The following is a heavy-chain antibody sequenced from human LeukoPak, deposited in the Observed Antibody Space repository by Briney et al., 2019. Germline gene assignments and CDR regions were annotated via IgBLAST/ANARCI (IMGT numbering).Heavy chain of an antibody. J-gene: IGHJ4*02. Sequence: GGSLRLSCAASGFTFSSHAIHWARQAPGKGLEWVAIISSDGSNKYYADSVKGRFTISRDNSKNTLYLQMNSLRAEDTAVYYCARVPLGDYVFDYWGQGTLVTVSS. CDR3: ARVPLGDYVFDY. CDR1: GFTFSSHA. V-gene: IGHV3-30-3*01. D-gene: IGHD4-17*01. CDR2: ISSDGSNK.